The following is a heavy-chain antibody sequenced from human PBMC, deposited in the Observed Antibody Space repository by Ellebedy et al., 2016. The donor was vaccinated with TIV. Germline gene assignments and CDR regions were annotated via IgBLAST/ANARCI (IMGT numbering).Heavy chain of an antibody. CDR3: AKDRRAGTSGGLAET. V-gene: IGHV3-30*18. J-gene: IGHJ5*02. CDR2: ISYDRSQK. CDR1: GFSFRTYG. Sequence: GGSLRLXXAASGFSFRTYGMHWVRQAPGKGLEWVAVISYDRSQKFYVDSVKGRFTLSRDNSNNRLYLQMSILRVEDTAVYFCAKDRRAGTSGGLAETWGPGTLVTVST. D-gene: IGHD1-7*01.